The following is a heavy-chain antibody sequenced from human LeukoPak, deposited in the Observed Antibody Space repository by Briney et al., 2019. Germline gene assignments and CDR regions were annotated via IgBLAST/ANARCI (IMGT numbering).Heavy chain of an antibody. J-gene: IGHJ4*02. V-gene: IGHV3-7*01. CDR1: RFTFSNYW. CDR3: AKDEVSCGSCYLS. D-gene: IGHD2-15*01. Sequence: GGSLRLSCVASRFTFSNYWMSWVRQAPGKGLEWVANINQDGSKKRYADSMKGRFTISRDNSKNTLYLQMNSLRAEDTAVYYCAKDEVSCGSCYLSWGQGTLVTVSS. CDR2: INQDGSKK.